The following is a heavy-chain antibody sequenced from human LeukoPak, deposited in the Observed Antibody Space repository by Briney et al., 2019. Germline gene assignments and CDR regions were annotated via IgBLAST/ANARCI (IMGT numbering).Heavy chain of an antibody. V-gene: IGHV4-34*01. CDR3: ARVSRYCSSTSCYVGAFDI. Sequence: SETLSLTCAVYGGSFSGYYWSWIRQPPGKGLEWIGEINHSGSTNYNPSLKSRVTISVDTSKNQFSLKLSSVTAADTAVHYCARVSRYCSSTSCYVGAFDIWGQGTMVTVSS. J-gene: IGHJ3*02. CDR2: INHSGST. D-gene: IGHD2-2*01. CDR1: GGSFSGYY.